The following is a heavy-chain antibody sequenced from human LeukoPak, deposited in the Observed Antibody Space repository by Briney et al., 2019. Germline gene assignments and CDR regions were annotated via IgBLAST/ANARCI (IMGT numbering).Heavy chain of an antibody. J-gene: IGHJ4*02. Sequence: GGSLRLCCAASGFTFSSYSMNWGRQAPGKGLEWVSSISSSSSYIYYADSVKGRFTISRDNAKNSLYLQMNSLRAEDTAVYYCARSDCSGGSCYDYWGQGTLVTVSS. CDR3: ARSDCSGGSCYDY. D-gene: IGHD2-15*01. CDR2: ISSSSSYI. CDR1: GFTFSSYS. V-gene: IGHV3-21*01.